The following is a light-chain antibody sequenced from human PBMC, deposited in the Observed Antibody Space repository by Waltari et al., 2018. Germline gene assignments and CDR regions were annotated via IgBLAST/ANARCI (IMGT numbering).Light chain of an antibody. V-gene: IGLV1-51*02. CDR2: EDN. CDR1: SSNIGSNR. J-gene: IGLJ2*01. CDR3: GTWDSSLTAGV. Sequence: QSVLTQPPSVSAAPGQKVTISCSGSSSNIGSNRVSWYQQFPGTAHKLLIYEDNSRPSGTPDRFSGSKSGTSATLDITGLQTGDEADYYCGTWDSSLTAGVFGGGTKLTVL.